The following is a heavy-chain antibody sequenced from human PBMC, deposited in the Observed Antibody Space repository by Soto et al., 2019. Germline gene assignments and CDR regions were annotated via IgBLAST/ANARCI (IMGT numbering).Heavy chain of an antibody. CDR1: GGSFSGYY. V-gene: IGHV4-34*01. CDR3: GGGSNYERYYYYYGMDV. CDR2: INHSGST. Sequence: SETLSLTCAVYGGSFSGYYWSWIRQPPGKGLEWIGEINHSGSTNYNPSLKSRVTISVDTSKNQFSLKLSSVTAADTAVYYCGGGSNYERYYYYYGMDVWGQGTTVTVSS. J-gene: IGHJ6*02. D-gene: IGHD4-4*01.